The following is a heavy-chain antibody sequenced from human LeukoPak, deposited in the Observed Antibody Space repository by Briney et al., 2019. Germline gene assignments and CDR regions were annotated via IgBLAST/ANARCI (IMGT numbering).Heavy chain of an antibody. V-gene: IGHV3-48*03. J-gene: IGHJ3*01. D-gene: IGHD1-14*01. CDR1: GFTFSSYA. CDR2: ISSGGSTD. CDR3: ARTFRDGTDAFDV. Sequence: GGSLRLSCAASGFTFSSYAMSWVRQAPGRGLEWVSHISSGGSTDYYADSLRGRFTISRDNTKNSLYLQMNSLRAEDTAVYYCARTFRDGTDAFDVWGQGTMVTVSS.